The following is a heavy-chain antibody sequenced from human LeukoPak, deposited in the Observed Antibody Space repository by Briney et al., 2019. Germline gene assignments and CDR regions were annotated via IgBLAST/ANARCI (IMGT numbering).Heavy chain of an antibody. CDR1: GYSISNHYY. Sequence: SETLSLTCAVSGYSISNHYYWGWIRQPPGKGLEWIGSYYHTGSSYYNPSLQSRVSISIDTSKNQFSLEPASVTAADTAVYYCASVTRSMSRFFDLWGRGTLVIVSS. J-gene: IGHJ2*01. CDR3: ASVTRSMSRFFDL. D-gene: IGHD4-17*01. CDR2: YYHTGSS. V-gene: IGHV4-38-2*01.